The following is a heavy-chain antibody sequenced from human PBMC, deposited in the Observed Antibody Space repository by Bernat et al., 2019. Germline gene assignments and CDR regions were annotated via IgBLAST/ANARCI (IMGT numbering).Heavy chain of an antibody. D-gene: IGHD5-12*01. CDR1: GGTFSSYA. J-gene: IGHJ4*02. CDR3: AKMIVATIFGY. Sequence: QVQLVQSGAEVKKPGSSVKVSCKASGGTFSSYAISWVRQAPGQGLEWMGRIILILGMANYAQKFQGRVTITADKSTSTAYMELSSLRSEDTAVYYCAKMIVATIFGYWGQGTLVTVSS. CDR2: IILILGMA. V-gene: IGHV1-69*04.